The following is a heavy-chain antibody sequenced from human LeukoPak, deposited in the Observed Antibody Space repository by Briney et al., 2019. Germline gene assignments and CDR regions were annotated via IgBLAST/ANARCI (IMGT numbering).Heavy chain of an antibody. V-gene: IGHV4-39*01. J-gene: IGHJ4*02. CDR2: IYYSGST. Sequence: SETLSLTCTVSGGSISSSSYCWGWIRQPPGKGLEWIGSIYYSGSTYYNPSLKSRVTISVDTSKNQFSLKLSSVTAADTAVYYCIRDRGYSSSSSDYWGQGTLVTVSS. D-gene: IGHD6-6*01. CDR1: GGSISSSSYC. CDR3: IRDRGYSSSSSDY.